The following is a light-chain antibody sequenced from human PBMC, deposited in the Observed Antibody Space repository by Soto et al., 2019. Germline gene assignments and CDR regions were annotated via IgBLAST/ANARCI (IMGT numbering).Light chain of an antibody. V-gene: IGKV3-20*01. J-gene: IGKJ1*01. CDR1: QSVSNNY. CDR3: HQYGMSPRT. Sequence: EIVLTQSPGTLSLSPGERATLSCRASQSVSNNYLAWYQQKPGQAPRLIYDASGRATGIPDRFSGSGSGTDFTLAISRLEPEDFAVYYCHQYGMSPRTFGQGTKVDIK. CDR2: DAS.